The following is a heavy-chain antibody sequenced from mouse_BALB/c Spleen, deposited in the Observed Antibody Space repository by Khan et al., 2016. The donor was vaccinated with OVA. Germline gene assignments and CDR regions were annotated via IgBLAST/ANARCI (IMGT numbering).Heavy chain of an antibody. CDR1: GFTLTNYG. Sequence: QIQLVQSGPELKKPGETVKISCKASGFTLTNYGMSWVKQAPGKGLKWMGWINTYTGEPTNADDFKGRFAFSLEPSASAAYLQINNLKNEDTATYFCARKNYSYDRYFDVWGAGTTVTVSS. V-gene: IGHV9-3-1*01. CDR2: INTYTGEP. D-gene: IGHD2-12*01. CDR3: ARKNYSYDRYFDV. J-gene: IGHJ1*01.